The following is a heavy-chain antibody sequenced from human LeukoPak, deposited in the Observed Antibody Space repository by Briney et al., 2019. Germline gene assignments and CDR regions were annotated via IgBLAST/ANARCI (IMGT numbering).Heavy chain of an antibody. CDR2: ISSSGGTT. CDR3: AKEDSRWNYGMDV. CDR1: GITFTSYG. Sequence: GGSLRLSCAASGITFTSYGMNWVRQAPGKGLEWVSGISSSGGTTYYTDSVKGRFTISRDNSKNTLSLQMSSLRAEDTAVYYCAKEDSRWNYGMDVWGQGTTVTVSS. D-gene: IGHD1-1*01. V-gene: IGHV3-23*01. J-gene: IGHJ6*02.